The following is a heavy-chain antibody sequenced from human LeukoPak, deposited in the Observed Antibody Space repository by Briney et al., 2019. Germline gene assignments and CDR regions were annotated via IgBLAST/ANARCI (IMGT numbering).Heavy chain of an antibody. J-gene: IGHJ5*02. CDR3: AKTLDSSSQSTLGNWFDP. V-gene: IGHV3-23*01. CDR1: GFTFSSFA. Sequence: HPGGSLRLSCAASGFTFSSFAMSWVRQAPGKGLEWVSAISSSGFGTYYADSVKGRFIISRDNSKNTLYLQMNTLRAEDTAVYHCAKTLDSSSQSTLGNWFDPWGQGTLVTVSS. CDR2: ISSSGFGT. D-gene: IGHD6-13*01.